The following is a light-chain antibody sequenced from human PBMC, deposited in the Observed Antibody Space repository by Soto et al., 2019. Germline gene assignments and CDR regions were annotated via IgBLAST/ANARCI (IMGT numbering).Light chain of an antibody. V-gene: IGKV1-5*03. CDR1: QSITNC. Sequence: DIQMTQSPSTLSASVGDRVTITCRASQSITNCLAWYQQKPGKAPKLLIFDASSLRSGVPSRFSGSGSGTELTLTISSLQPEDFATYYCQQHNPYSPYTFGQGTKVDIK. CDR2: DAS. J-gene: IGKJ2*01. CDR3: QQHNPYSPYT.